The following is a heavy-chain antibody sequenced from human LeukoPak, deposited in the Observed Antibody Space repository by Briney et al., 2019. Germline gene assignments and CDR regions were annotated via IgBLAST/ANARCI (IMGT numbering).Heavy chain of an antibody. V-gene: IGHV4-61*02. J-gene: IGHJ4*02. Sequence: PSETLSLTCTVSGGSISSGSYYWSWIRQPAGKGLEWIGRIYTSGSTNYNPSLKSRVTISVDTSKNQFSLKLSSVTAADTAVYYCASRLLWFGDLRNWGQGTLVTVSS. D-gene: IGHD3-10*01. CDR2: IYTSGST. CDR1: GGSISSGSYY. CDR3: ASRLLWFGDLRN.